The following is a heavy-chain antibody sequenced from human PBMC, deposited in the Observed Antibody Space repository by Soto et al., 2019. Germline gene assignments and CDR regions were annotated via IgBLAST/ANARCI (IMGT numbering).Heavy chain of an antibody. V-gene: IGHV4-39*01. CDR3: ARHLGDYVNFYWYFDL. D-gene: IGHD4-17*01. CDR2: IYYSGST. J-gene: IGHJ2*01. CDR1: GGSISSSSYY. Sequence: SETLSLTCTVSGGSISSSSYYWGWIRQPPGKGLEWIGSIYYSGSTYYNPSLKSRVTISVDTSKNQFSLKLSSVTAADTAVYYCARHLGDYVNFYWYFDLWGRGTLVTVSS.